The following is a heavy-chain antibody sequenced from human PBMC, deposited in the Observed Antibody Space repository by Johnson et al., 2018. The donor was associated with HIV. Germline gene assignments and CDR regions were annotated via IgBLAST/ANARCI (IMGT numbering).Heavy chain of an antibody. CDR3: ARESASSGRYSGACDF. J-gene: IGHJ3*01. V-gene: IGHV3-53*01. CDR2: IYSGGTT. Sequence: VQLVESGGGLVQPGGSLRLSCAASGFTVSSNYMSWVRQAPGKGLEWVSVIYSGGTTYYADSVKGRFTISRDNSNNTLYLQMNSLRAEDMAVYYCARESASSGRYSGACDFWGQGTMVTVSS. D-gene: IGHD1-26*01. CDR1: GFTVSSNY.